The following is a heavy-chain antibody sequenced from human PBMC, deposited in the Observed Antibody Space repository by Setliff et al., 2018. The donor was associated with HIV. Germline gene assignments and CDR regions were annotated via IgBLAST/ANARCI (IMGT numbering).Heavy chain of an antibody. CDR3: AGTDDSSGYYSIGFDH. Sequence: GGSLRLSCAASGFSFSDYYMTWIRQAPGKGLEWISYISSGGGTIYYADSVKGRFTISRDNAKNSLYLQMNSLRAEDTAVYYCAGTDDSSGYYSIGFDHWGQGTLVTVSS. V-gene: IGHV3-11*04. CDR1: GFSFSDYY. D-gene: IGHD3-22*01. CDR2: ISSGGGTI. J-gene: IGHJ4*02.